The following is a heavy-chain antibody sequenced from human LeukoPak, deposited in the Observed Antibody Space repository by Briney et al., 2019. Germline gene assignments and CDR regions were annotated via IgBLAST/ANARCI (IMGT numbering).Heavy chain of an antibody. CDR3: GRGRFGDLYY. CDR1: GGSFSGYY. J-gene: IGHJ4*02. V-gene: IGHV4-34*01. Sequence: SETLSLTCTVYGGSFSGYYWSWIRQPPGKGLEWIGEINHSGSTNYNPSLKSRVTISVDTSKNQFSLKLSSVTAADTAVYYCGRGRFGDLYYWGQGTLVTVSS. CDR2: INHSGST. D-gene: IGHD3-10*01.